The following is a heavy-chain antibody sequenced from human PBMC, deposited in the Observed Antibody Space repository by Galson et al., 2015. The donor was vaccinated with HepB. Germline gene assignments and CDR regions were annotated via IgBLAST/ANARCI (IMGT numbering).Heavy chain of an antibody. CDR2: INHSGST. D-gene: IGHD3-3*01. CDR3: ARGLPYYDFWSGYYFDY. J-gene: IGHJ4*02. Sequence: ETLSLPCAVYGGSFSGYYWSWIRQPPGKGLEWIGEINHSGSTNYNPSLKSRVTISVDTSKNQFSLKLSSVTAADTAVYYCARGLPYYDFWSGYYFDYWGQGTLVTVSS. CDR1: GGSFSGYY. V-gene: IGHV4-34*01.